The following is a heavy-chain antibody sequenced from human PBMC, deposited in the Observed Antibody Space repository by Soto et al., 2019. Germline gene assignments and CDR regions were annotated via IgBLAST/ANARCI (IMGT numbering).Heavy chain of an antibody. D-gene: IGHD2-15*01. J-gene: IGHJ4*02. V-gene: IGHV1-18*01. Sequence: QVHLVQSGAEVKKPGASVKVSCKASGYTFTSYGISWVRQAPGQGLEWMGWISGYNGNTNYAQKLQGRVTMTTDTFTSTAYMELRRLRSDDTAVYYCARVGGSYDAKGSWNYWGQGTLVTVSS. CDR2: ISGYNGNT. CDR3: ARVGGSYDAKGSWNY. CDR1: GYTFTSYG.